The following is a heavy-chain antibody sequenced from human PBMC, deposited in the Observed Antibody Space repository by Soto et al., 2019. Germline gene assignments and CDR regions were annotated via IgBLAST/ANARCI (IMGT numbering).Heavy chain of an antibody. CDR1: GGSFSGYY. CDR3: ARGRGNRAAARWFDP. D-gene: IGHD6-13*01. V-gene: IGHV4-34*01. Sequence: SETLSLTCAVYGGSFSGYYWSWIRQPPGKGLEWIGEINHSGSTNYNPPLKSRVTISVDTSKNQFSLKLSSVTAADTAVYYCARGRGNRAAARWFDPWGQGTLVTVSS. CDR2: INHSGST. J-gene: IGHJ5*02.